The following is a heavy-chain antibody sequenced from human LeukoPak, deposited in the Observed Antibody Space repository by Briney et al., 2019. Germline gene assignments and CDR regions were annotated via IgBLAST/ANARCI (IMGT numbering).Heavy chain of an antibody. J-gene: IGHJ5*02. D-gene: IGHD6-19*01. CDR3: ARGPLSGCAVAGITNWFDP. V-gene: IGHV1-8*01. Sequence: ASVKVSCKASGYTFTSYAINWVRQAPGQGLEWMGWMNPNSGITGYAQKFQGRVTMTRNTSISTAYMELSSLRSEDTAVYYCARGPLSGCAVAGITNWFDPWGQGTLVTVSS. CDR2: MNPNSGIT. CDR1: GYTFTSYA.